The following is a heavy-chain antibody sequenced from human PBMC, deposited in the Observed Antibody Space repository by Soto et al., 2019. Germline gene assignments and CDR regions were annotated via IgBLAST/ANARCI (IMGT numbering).Heavy chain of an antibody. CDR3: ARGRGVVIPAGTPDAFDV. D-gene: IGHD6-13*01. CDR2: ISAFNDYT. J-gene: IGHJ3*01. CDR1: GYTFNKYG. V-gene: IGHV1-18*01. Sequence: SVKGSCKASGYTFNKYGFNWVRQAPVQGLEWMGRISAFNDYTNLAQKFQGRPTLTTDASTNTAYMELQVLRSDDTAMYYCARGRGVVIPAGTPDAFDVWGQGTMVTVSS.